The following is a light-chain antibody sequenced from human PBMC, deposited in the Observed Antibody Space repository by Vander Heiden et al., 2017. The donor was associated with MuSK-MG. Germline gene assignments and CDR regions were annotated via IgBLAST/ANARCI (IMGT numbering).Light chain of an antibody. CDR2: AAS. V-gene: IGKV1-39*01. J-gene: IGKJ1*01. Sequence: DIQMTQSPSSLSASVGDRVTITCRASETISVFLNWYHQKPGKAPSLLIHAASTGQRGVPSRFSGSGSGTEFTLTISRLQPEDFGTYYCDQRDNTPRTFGQGTKV. CDR3: DQRDNTPRT. CDR1: ETISVF.